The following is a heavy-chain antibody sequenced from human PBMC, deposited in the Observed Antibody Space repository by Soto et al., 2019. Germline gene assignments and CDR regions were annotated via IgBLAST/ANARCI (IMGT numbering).Heavy chain of an antibody. CDR1: GFTVSNNY. Sequence: SGGSLRLSCAASGFTVSNNYMSWVRQAPGKGLEWVSVIYSGGSTYYADSVKGRFTISRDNSKNTLYLQMNSLRAEDTAVYYCARGASVYYYYYGMDVWGQGTTVTVSS. CDR2: IYSGGST. CDR3: ARGASVYYYYYGMDV. V-gene: IGHV3-53*01. J-gene: IGHJ6*02.